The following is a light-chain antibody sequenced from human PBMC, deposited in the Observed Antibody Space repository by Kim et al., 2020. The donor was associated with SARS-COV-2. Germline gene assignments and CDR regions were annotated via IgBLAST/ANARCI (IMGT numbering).Light chain of an antibody. Sequence: SPGESATRACRASQSVSSIYLAWYQQKPGQAPSLLIYGASTRATGIPDRFSGSGSGTDFTLTISRLEPEDFAVYYCQQYGSAPMYTFGQGTKLEI. CDR1: QSVSSIY. J-gene: IGKJ2*01. CDR3: QQYGSAPMYT. CDR2: GAS. V-gene: IGKV3-20*01.